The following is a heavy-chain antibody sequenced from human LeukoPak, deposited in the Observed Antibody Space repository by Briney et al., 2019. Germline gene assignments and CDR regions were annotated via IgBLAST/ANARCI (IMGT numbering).Heavy chain of an antibody. Sequence: GGCLRLSCKASGFTFNKAWMSWVRQAPGKGLEWVGRTRNKANSYITEYAASVKGRFTISRDDSKNSLYLQMSSLKTDDTAMYYCASIRGTFGYWGQGTLVTVSS. D-gene: IGHD1-26*01. J-gene: IGHJ4*02. CDR3: ASIRGTFGY. CDR2: TRNKANSYIT. V-gene: IGHV3-72*01. CDR1: GFTFNKAW.